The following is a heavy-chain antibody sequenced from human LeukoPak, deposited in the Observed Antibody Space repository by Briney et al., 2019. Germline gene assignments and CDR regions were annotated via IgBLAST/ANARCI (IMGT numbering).Heavy chain of an antibody. J-gene: IGHJ5*02. D-gene: IGHD6-13*01. Sequence: SETLSLTCAVYGGSFSGYYWSWIRQPPGKGLEWIGEINHSGSTNYNPSLKSRVTISVDTSKNQFSLKLSSVTAADTALYYCARHRRSSSWPREFDPWGQGTLVTVSS. CDR1: GGSFSGYY. CDR3: ARHRRSSSWPREFDP. V-gene: IGHV4-34*01. CDR2: INHSGST.